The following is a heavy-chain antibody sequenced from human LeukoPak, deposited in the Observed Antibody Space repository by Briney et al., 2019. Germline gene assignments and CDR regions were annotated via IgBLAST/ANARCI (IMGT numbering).Heavy chain of an antibody. CDR2: LSNSGNT. CDR3: VRWTAGTTEDS. V-gene: IGHV4-39*01. CDR1: GGSLSSRSHY. J-gene: IGHJ4*02. Sequence: SETLSLTCTVSGGSLSSRSHYWGWIRQPPGQGLEWIGSLSNSGNTYYNPSLKSRVTISVDTSKNEFSLKLSSVTAADTAVYYCVRWTAGTTEDSWGQGTLVAVSS. D-gene: IGHD1-1*01.